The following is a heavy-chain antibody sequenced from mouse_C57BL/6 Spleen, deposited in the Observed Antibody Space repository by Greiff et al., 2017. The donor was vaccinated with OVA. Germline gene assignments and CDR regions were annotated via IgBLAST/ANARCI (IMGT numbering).Heavy chain of an antibody. Sequence: VQLQQSGAELVKPGASVKISCKASGYAFSSYWMNWVKQRPGKGLEWIGQIYPGDGDTNYNGKFKGKATLTADKSSSTAYMQLSSLTSEDSAVYFCARGGNGPYYFDYWGQGTTLTVSS. D-gene: IGHD3-1*01. CDR3: ARGGNGPYYFDY. V-gene: IGHV1-80*01. J-gene: IGHJ2*01. CDR2: IYPGDGDT. CDR1: GYAFSSYW.